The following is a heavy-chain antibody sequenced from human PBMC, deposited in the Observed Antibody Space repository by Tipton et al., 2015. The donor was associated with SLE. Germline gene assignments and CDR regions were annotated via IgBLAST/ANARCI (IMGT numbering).Heavy chain of an antibody. J-gene: IGHJ3*02. CDR2: IYNSGST. D-gene: IGHD6-13*01. V-gene: IGHV4-59*01. Sequence: TLSLTCTVSGGSISSYYWSWIRQPPGKGLEWIGYIYNSGSTNYNPSPKSRVTISVETSKNQFSLKLSSVTPADTAVYYCARGAAAADTGAFDSWGQGTMVTVSS. CDR1: GGSISSYY. CDR3: ARGAAAADTGAFDS.